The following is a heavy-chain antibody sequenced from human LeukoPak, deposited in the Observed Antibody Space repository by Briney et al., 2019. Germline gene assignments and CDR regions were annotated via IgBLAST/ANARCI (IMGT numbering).Heavy chain of an antibody. Sequence: GGSVRLSCAASGFTFSDYTMNWVRQAPGKGLEWVSSITSSGYIYYVDSVKGRFTVSRDNAKSSLFLQMSSLRVEDTAVYYCVRVGSIAAAGSVDYWGQGTLVTVSS. V-gene: IGHV3-69-1*01. J-gene: IGHJ4*02. CDR1: GFTFSDYT. D-gene: IGHD6-13*01. CDR3: VRVGSIAAAGSVDY. CDR2: ITSSGYI.